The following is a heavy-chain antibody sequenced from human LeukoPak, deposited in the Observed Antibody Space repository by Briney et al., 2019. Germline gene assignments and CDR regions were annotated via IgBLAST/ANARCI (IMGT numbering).Heavy chain of an antibody. CDR2: INPNSGGT. CDR3: ARDLDVEMATITGY. J-gene: IGHJ4*02. V-gene: IGHV1-2*02. D-gene: IGHD5-24*01. CDR1: GYTFTGYY. Sequence: ASVKVSCTASGYTFTGYYMHWVRQAPGQGLEWMGWINPNSGGTNYAQKFEGRVTMTRDTSISTAYMELSRLRSDDTAVYYCARDLDVEMATITGYWGQGTLVTVSS.